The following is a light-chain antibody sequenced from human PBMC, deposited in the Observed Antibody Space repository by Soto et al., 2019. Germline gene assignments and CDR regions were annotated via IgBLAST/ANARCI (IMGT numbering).Light chain of an antibody. CDR2: GAF. Sequence: EIVLTQSPVTLSVFLGERATLSCRASQSIASNLAWYQQRPGQAPRLLIYGAFTRATGIPVRFSGSGSGTEFTLSISNVQSEDFALYHCLQYDNWPPITFGQGTRLEI. V-gene: IGKV3-15*01. CDR3: LQYDNWPPIT. J-gene: IGKJ5*01. CDR1: QSIASN.